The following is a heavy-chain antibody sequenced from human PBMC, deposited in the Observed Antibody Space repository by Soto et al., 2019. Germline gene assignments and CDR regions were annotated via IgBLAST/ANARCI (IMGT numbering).Heavy chain of an antibody. J-gene: IGHJ4*02. CDR1: GGSFNRHT. CDR2: IIPSFGTA. D-gene: IGHD3-9*01. V-gene: IGHV1-69*01. CDR3: ARGWGYARTDYYSAY. Sequence: QVQLVQSGAEVRKPGSSVRVSCKASGGSFNRHTISWVRQAPGQGLEWMGGIIPSFGTAHHAQKVQGRVTVLADESTSTVCRALSGLRSDDTAIYYCARGWGYARTDYYSAYWGQGALVIVSS.